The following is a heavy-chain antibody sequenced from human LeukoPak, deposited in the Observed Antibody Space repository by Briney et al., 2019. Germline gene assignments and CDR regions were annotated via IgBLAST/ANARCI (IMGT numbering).Heavy chain of an antibody. CDR3: ARGGYQLLLKGYFDY. J-gene: IGHJ4*02. Sequence: GGSPRLSCAASGFTFSSYSMNWVRQAPGKGLEWVSSISSSSSYIYYADSVKGRFTISRDNAKNSLYLQMNSLRAEDTAVYYCARGGYQLLLKGYFDYWGQGTLVTVSS. CDR1: GFTFSSYS. CDR2: ISSSSSYI. V-gene: IGHV3-21*01. D-gene: IGHD2-2*01.